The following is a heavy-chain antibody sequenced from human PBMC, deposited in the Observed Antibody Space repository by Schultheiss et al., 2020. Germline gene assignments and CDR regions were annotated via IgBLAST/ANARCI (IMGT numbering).Heavy chain of an antibody. Sequence: ASVKVSCKASGGTFSSYAISWVRQAPGQGLEWMGGINPNSGGTNYAQKFQGWVTISADKSISTAYLQWSSLKASDTAMYYCARAYYYDSSGYGMDVWGQGTTVTVSS. CDR1: GGTFSSYA. CDR2: INPNSGGT. V-gene: IGHV1-2*04. D-gene: IGHD3-22*01. J-gene: IGHJ6*02. CDR3: ARAYYYDSSGYGMDV.